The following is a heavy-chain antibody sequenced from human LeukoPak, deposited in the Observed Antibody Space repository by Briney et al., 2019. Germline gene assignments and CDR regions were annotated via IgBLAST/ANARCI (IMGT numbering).Heavy chain of an antibody. J-gene: IGHJ3*02. Sequence: SQTLSLTCTVSGGSVSSGSYYWSWIRQPAGKGLEWIGHIYASGSTSYNPSLKSRVTISVDTSKNQFSLKLSSVTAADTAVYYCARVGFWYCGGDCYSFPRPIDIWGQGTMVTVSS. D-gene: IGHD2-21*02. CDR3: ARVGFWYCGGDCYSFPRPIDI. CDR2: IYASGST. V-gene: IGHV4-61*09. CDR1: GGSVSSGSYY.